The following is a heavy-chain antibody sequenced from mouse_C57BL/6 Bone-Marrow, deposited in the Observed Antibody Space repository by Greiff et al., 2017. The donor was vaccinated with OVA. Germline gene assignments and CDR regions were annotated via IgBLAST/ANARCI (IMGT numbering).Heavy chain of an antibody. CDR2: ILPGSGST. CDR1: GYTFTNYW. Sequence: QVQLQQSGAELVRPGTSVKMSCKASGYTFTNYWIGWAKQRPGHGLEWIGDILPGSGSTNYNEKFKGKATFTADTSSNTAYMQLSSLTTEDSAIYYCARGRNYSNYGDYWGQGTTLTVSS. J-gene: IGHJ2*01. D-gene: IGHD2-5*01. CDR3: ARGRNYSNYGDY. V-gene: IGHV1-63*01.